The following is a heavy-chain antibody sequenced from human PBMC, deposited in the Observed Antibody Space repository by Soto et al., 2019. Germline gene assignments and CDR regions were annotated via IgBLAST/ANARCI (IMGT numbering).Heavy chain of an antibody. Sequence: EVQLVESGGGLVKPGGSLRLSCAASGFTFSSYSMNWVRQAPGKGLEWVSSISSSSSYIYYADSVKGRFTISRDNAKNSLYLQRNSLRAEDTAVYYCARAHSYDSSGYIGYWGQGTLVTVSS. D-gene: IGHD3-22*01. CDR2: ISSSSSYI. V-gene: IGHV3-21*01. CDR3: ARAHSYDSSGYIGY. CDR1: GFTFSSYS. J-gene: IGHJ4*02.